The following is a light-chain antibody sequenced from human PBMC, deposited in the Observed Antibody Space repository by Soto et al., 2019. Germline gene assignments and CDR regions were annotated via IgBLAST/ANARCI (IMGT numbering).Light chain of an antibody. J-gene: IGLJ1*01. CDR3: YSYDSSLSHNYV. V-gene: IGLV1-47*01. CDR1: SSNIGSNY. CDR2: RNN. Sequence: QSVLTQPPSASGTPGQRVTISCSGSSSNIGSNYVYWYQQLPGTAPKLLIYRNNQRPSGVPDRFSGSKSGTSASLAISGLRSEDEADYYCYSYDSSLSHNYVFGTGTKVTVL.